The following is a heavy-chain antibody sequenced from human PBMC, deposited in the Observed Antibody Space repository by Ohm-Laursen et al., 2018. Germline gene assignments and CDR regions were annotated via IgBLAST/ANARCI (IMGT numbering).Heavy chain of an antibody. CDR3: ARDILASSSSGYYYYGMDV. CDR1: GYTFTSYY. Sequence: SVKVSCKASGYTFTSYYMHWVRQAPGQELEWMGIINPSDGSTSYAQKFQGRVTMTRDTSTSTVYMELSSLRSEDTAVYYCARDILASSSSGYYYYGMDVWGQGTTVTVSS. CDR2: INPSDGST. V-gene: IGHV1-46*01. J-gene: IGHJ6*02. D-gene: IGHD6-6*01.